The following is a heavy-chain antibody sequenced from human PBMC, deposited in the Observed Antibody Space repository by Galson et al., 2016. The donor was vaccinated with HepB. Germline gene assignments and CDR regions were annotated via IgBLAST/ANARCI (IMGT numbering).Heavy chain of an antibody. Sequence: SVKVSCKASRYTFTGYYMHWMRQAPGQGLEWMGWINPKSGATNYALKFQDRVTMTGDSSISTAYMELSRLRSDDTAIYYCARDLGCSDTTCHSSERQRSGWFDPWGQGTLVTVSS. CDR1: RYTFTGYY. CDR2: INPKSGAT. V-gene: IGHV1-2*02. CDR3: ARDLGCSDTTCHSSERQRSGWFDP. D-gene: IGHD1-1*01. J-gene: IGHJ5*02.